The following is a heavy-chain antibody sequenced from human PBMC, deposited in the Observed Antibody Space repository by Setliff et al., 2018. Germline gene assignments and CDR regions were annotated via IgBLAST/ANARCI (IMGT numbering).Heavy chain of an antibody. CDR3: ATLDYNFWSGYIDY. Sequence: QPGGSLRLSCAASGFTFNAYAMSWVRQAPGKGLEWVSAITFGSLSRYYADSVKGRFTISRDNSKNTLFLEMNSLRTEDTAVYYCATLDYNFWSGYIDYWGQGTLVTVSS. CDR1: GFTFNAYA. J-gene: IGHJ4*02. V-gene: IGHV3-23*01. D-gene: IGHD3-3*01. CDR2: ITFGSLSR.